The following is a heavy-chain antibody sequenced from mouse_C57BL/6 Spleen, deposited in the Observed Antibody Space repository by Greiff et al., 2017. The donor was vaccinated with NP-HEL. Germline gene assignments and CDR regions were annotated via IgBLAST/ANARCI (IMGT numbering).Heavy chain of an antibody. J-gene: IGHJ3*01. CDR1: GFNIKNTY. Sequence: EVKLQESVAELVRPGASVKLSCTASGFNIKNTYMHWVKQRPEQGLEWIGRIDPANGNPKYAPKFQGKATITADTSSNTAYLQLSSLTSEDTAIYYCASEPTYSNPWFAYWGQGTLVTVSA. CDR2: IDPANGNP. V-gene: IGHV14-3*01. CDR3: ASEPTYSNPWFAY. D-gene: IGHD2-5*01.